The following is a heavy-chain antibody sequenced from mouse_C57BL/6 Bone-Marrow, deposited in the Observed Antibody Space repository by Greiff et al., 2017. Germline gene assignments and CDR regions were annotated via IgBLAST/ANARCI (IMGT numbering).Heavy chain of an antibody. D-gene: IGHD1-1*01. CDR2: ISSGGSYT. Sequence: VQLQQSGGDLVKPGGSLKLSCAASGFTFSSYGMSWVRQTPDKRLEWVATISSGGSYTYYPDSVKGRFTISRDNAKNTLYLQMSSLKSEDTAMYYCARLYYGSSLAWFAYWGQGTLVTVSA. CDR3: ARLYYGSSLAWFAY. V-gene: IGHV5-6*01. J-gene: IGHJ3*01. CDR1: GFTFSSYG.